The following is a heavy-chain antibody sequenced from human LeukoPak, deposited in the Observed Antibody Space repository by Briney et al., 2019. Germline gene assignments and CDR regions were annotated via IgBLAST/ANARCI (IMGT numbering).Heavy chain of an antibody. CDR3: ARYSGSYYYPPAWDL. J-gene: IGHJ4*02. CDR2: FGTRSTSV. V-gene: IGHV3-21*04. CDR1: GFTFSGYS. D-gene: IGHD1-26*01. Sequence: GGSLRLSCTASGFTFSGYSMNWIRQAPGKGLEWVSSFGTRSTSVYHAGSVKGRFTISRDNSKNTLYLQMDSLRADDTAVYYCARYSGSYYYPPAWDLWGQGTLVTVSS.